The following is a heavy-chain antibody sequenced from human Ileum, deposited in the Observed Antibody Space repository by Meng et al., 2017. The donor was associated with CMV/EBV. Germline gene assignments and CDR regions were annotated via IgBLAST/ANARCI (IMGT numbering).Heavy chain of an antibody. CDR3: ARENWVYDY. CDR2: INLNSGVI. V-gene: IGHV1-2*02. J-gene: IGHJ4*02. CDR1: GNIFTGYY. Sequence: QWVPSGAELKKPGASVKVSCKASGNIFTGYYMHWVRQAPGQGLEWVGCINLNSGVIDFAQKFQGRITLTRATSITTAYMELTRLIYDDTAVYYCARENWVYDYWGQGTLVTVSS. D-gene: IGHD7-27*01.